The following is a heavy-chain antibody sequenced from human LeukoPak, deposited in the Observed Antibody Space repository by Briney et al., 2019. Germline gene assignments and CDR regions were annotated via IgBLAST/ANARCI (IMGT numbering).Heavy chain of an antibody. CDR3: ARAMIVVSNQFDY. D-gene: IGHD3-22*01. Sequence: GGSLRLSCAASGFTLRGYGMHWVRQAPGKGLVWVSRINSDGSSTSYADSVKGRFTISRDNAKNTLYLQMNSLRAEDTAVYYCARAMIVVSNQFDYWGQGTLVTVSS. J-gene: IGHJ4*02. CDR2: INSDGSST. CDR1: GFTLRGYG. V-gene: IGHV3-74*01.